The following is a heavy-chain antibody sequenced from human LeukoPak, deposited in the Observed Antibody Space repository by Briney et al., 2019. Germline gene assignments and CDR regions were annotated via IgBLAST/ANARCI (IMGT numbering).Heavy chain of an antibody. J-gene: IGHJ6*02. CDR3: ARVGPWGQWLYLSYYYGMDV. Sequence: SETLSLTCAVSGGSISSNNWWGWVRQPPGKGLEWIGEIYHSGSTNYNPSLKSRVTISVDTSKNQFSLKLSSVTAADTAVYYCARVGPWGQWLYLSYYYGMDVWGQGTTVTVSS. CDR2: IYHSGST. D-gene: IGHD6-19*01. CDR1: GGSISSNNW. V-gene: IGHV4-4*02.